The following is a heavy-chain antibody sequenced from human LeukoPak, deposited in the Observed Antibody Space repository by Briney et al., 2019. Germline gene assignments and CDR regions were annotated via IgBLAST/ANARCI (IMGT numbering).Heavy chain of an antibody. J-gene: IGHJ4*02. V-gene: IGHV2-70*04. Sequence: ESGPKLVNHTQTLTLTCTFSGFSLSTSGMRVSWIGQPPGKALEWLARIDWGDDKFYSTSLKTRLTISKDTSKNQVVLTMTNMDPVDTATYYCARMSRGVAAAGYYFDYWGQGTLVTVSS. CDR3: ARMSRGVAAAGYYFDY. D-gene: IGHD6-13*01. CDR1: GFSLSTSGMR. CDR2: IDWGDDK.